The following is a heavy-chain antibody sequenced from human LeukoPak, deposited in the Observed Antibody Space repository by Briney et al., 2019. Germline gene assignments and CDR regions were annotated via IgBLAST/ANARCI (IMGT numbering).Heavy chain of an antibody. D-gene: IGHD6-13*01. Sequence: GGSLRLSCAASGFTFSSYEVNWVRQAPGKGLEWVSYISSSGSTIYYADSVKGRFTISRDNAKNSLYLQMNSLRAEDTAVYYCARDAVIAAAGIDYWGQGTLVTVSS. V-gene: IGHV3-48*03. J-gene: IGHJ4*02. CDR3: ARDAVIAAAGIDY. CDR1: GFTFSSYE. CDR2: ISSSGSTI.